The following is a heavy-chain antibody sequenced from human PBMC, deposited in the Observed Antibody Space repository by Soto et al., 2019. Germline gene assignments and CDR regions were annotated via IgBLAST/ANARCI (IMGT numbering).Heavy chain of an antibody. D-gene: IGHD6-13*01. J-gene: IGHJ6*02. CDR1: GYTFTSYY. V-gene: IGHV1-46*01. Sequence: ASVKVSCKASGYTFTSYYMHWVRQAPGQGLEWMGIINPSGGSTSYAQKFQGRVTMTRDTSTSTVYMELSSLRSEGTAVYYCAKAAAGTHYYYYGMDVWGQGTTVTVSS. CDR3: AKAAAGTHYYYYGMDV. CDR2: INPSGGST.